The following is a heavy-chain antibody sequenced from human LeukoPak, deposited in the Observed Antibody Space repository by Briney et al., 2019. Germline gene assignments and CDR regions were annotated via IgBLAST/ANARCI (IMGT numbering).Heavy chain of an antibody. J-gene: IGHJ4*02. Sequence: SEPLSLTCSVSCGSISSYYWTWIRQPAGKGLEWIGRIYPSGSTNYNPSLKSRVTMSVDTSKNQFSLKLSSVTAADTAVYYCARAFEVLRYFDWLPTYYFDYWGQGTLVTVSS. CDR3: ARAFEVLRYFDWLPTYYFDY. V-gene: IGHV4-4*07. CDR2: IYPSGST. CDR1: CGSISSYY. D-gene: IGHD3-9*01.